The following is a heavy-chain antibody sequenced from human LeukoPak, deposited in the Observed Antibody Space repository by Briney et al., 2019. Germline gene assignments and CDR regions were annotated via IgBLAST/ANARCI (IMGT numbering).Heavy chain of an antibody. Sequence: GGSLRLSCAASGFTFDNYAMHWVRQARGKGLEWVSGISWNGNSIGYADSVKGRFTISRDNAKNSLHLQMNSLRIEDTALYYCAKTGTSGWFFDACDIWGQGTMVTVSS. CDR2: ISWNGNSI. V-gene: IGHV3-9*01. D-gene: IGHD6-19*01. J-gene: IGHJ3*02. CDR1: GFTFDNYA. CDR3: AKTGTSGWFFDACDI.